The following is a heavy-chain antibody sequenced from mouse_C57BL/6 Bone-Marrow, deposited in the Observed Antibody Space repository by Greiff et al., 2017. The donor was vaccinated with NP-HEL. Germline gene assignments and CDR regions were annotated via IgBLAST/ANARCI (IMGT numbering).Heavy chain of an antibody. J-gene: IGHJ3*01. Sequence: EVKLMESGGGLVQPGGSLKLSCAASGFTFSDYYMYWVRQTPEKRLEWVAYISNGGGSTYYPDTVKGRFTISRDNAKNTLYLQMSRLKSEDTAMYYCARDGYPSWFAYWGQGTLVTVSA. CDR2: ISNGGGST. D-gene: IGHD2-3*01. CDR1: GFTFSDYY. V-gene: IGHV5-12*01. CDR3: ARDGYPSWFAY.